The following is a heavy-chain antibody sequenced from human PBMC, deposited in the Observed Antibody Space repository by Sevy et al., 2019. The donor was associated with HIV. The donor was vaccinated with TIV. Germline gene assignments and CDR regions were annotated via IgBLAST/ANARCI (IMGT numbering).Heavy chain of an antibody. V-gene: IGHV3-30*02. D-gene: IGHD2-8*01. CDR1: GFTFSSYG. Sequence: GRSLRLSCAASGFTFSSYGMHWVRQAPGKGLEWVAFIRYDGSNKYYADSVKGRFTISRDNSKNTLYLQMNSLRAEDTAVYYCAKDLLMVHGPDIWGQGTMVTVSS. CDR2: IRYDGSNK. J-gene: IGHJ3*02. CDR3: AKDLLMVHGPDI.